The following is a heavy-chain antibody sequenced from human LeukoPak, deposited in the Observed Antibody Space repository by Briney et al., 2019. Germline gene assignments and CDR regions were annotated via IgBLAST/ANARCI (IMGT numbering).Heavy chain of an antibody. CDR3: ARDTQSGMAFDY. Sequence: GGSLRLSCAASGFTVSSNYMSWVRQAPGKGLEWVSVIYSGGSTYYADSVKGRFAISRDNSKNTLYLQMNSLRAEDTAVYYCARDTQSGMAFDYWGQGTLVTVSS. V-gene: IGHV3-66*02. J-gene: IGHJ4*02. D-gene: IGHD3-10*01. CDR1: GFTVSSNY. CDR2: IYSGGST.